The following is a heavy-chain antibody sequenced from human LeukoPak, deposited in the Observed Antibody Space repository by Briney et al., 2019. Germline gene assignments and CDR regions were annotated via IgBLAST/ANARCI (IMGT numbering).Heavy chain of an antibody. J-gene: IGHJ4*02. CDR1: GYTFTSYD. Sequence: ASVKVSCKASGYTFTSYDINWVRQATGQGLEWMGWMKPNSGNTGYAQKFQGRVTMTRNTSISTAYMELSSLRSEDTAVYYCARGPRPKYSSGWYDDYWGQGTLVTVSS. CDR3: ARGPRPKYSSGWYDDY. V-gene: IGHV1-8*01. CDR2: MKPNSGNT. D-gene: IGHD6-19*01.